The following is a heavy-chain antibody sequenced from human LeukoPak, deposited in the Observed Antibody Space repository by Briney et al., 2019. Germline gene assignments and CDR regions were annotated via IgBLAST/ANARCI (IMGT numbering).Heavy chain of an antibody. V-gene: IGHV4-61*02. CDR1: GGSISSGSYY. CDR3: ARGPQPTTYYYDSSGYYGWFDP. CDR2: IYTSGSH. J-gene: IGHJ5*02. D-gene: IGHD3-22*01. Sequence: SQTLSLTCTVSGGSISSGSYYWSWIRHPAGKGLEWIGRIYTSGSHNYNPSLKSRVTISVDTSKNQFSLTLSSVTAADTAVYYCARGPQPTTYYYDSSGYYGWFDPWGQGTLVTVSS.